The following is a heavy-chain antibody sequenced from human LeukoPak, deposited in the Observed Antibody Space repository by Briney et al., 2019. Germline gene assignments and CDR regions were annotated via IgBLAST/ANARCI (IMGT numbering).Heavy chain of an antibody. V-gene: IGHV1-58*01. CDR1: GFTFTSSA. CDR2: IVVGSGNT. D-gene: IGHD2-8*02. J-gene: IGHJ3*02. CDR3: ARDRPLGVGEYGDAFDI. Sequence: SVKVSCKASGFTFTSSAVQWVRQARGQRLEWIGWIVVGSGNTNYAQKFQERVTITRDMSTSTAYMELSSLRSEDTAVYYCARDRPLGVGEYGDAFDIWGQGTMVTVSS.